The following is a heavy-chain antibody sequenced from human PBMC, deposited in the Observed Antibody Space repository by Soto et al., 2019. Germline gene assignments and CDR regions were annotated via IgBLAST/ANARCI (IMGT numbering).Heavy chain of an antibody. CDR2: INGGGGTI. CDR3: AGAPTMRGYFRFGP. CDR1: GIRFSDYY. J-gene: IGHJ5*02. Sequence: QVQLVESGGGLVKPGGSLRLSCAASGIRFSDYYMSWIRQAPGKGLEWVSYINGGGGTIYYADSVRGRFTISRDNAKNSLYLQMNSLRAEDTAVYYCAGAPTMRGYFRFGPWGQGTLVTVSS. D-gene: IGHD2-15*01. V-gene: IGHV3-11*01.